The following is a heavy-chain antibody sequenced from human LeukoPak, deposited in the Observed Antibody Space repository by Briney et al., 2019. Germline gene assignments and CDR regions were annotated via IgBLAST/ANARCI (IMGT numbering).Heavy chain of an antibody. J-gene: IGHJ3*02. CDR1: GGSLKNFA. D-gene: IGHD3-3*01. Sequence: ASVKVSFKASGGSLKNFAISWGRRAPGQGPGWMGGFNHIYGTTNYPQKFPGRFTITVADSTNIAYLDLSSLRSDDPALYYCARRAEWFSWTRLDAFDIWGQGTMVTVSS. V-gene: IGHV1-69*13. CDR2: FNHIYGTT. CDR3: ARRAEWFSWTRLDAFDI.